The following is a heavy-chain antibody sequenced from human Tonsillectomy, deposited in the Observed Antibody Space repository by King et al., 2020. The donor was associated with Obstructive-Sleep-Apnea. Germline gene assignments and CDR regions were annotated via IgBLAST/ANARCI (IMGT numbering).Heavy chain of an antibody. Sequence: QLVQSGAEVKKPGESLRISCKGSGYSFTKYWSTWVRQMPGKGLEWMGRIDPSDSYTNYNPSFQGHVTISADKAIRTAYLQWSSLKASDTAMYYCARLRYDSNGYYYGDYWGQGTLVTVSS. CDR2: IDPSDSYT. V-gene: IGHV5-10-1*01. D-gene: IGHD3-22*01. CDR1: GYSFTKYW. J-gene: IGHJ4*02. CDR3: ARLRYDSNGYYYGDY.